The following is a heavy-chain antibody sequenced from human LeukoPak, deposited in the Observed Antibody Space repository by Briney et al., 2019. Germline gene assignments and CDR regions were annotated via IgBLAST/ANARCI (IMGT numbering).Heavy chain of an antibody. CDR1: GFTFSSYW. CDR2: INSDGSST. CDR3: ARSGGVLRYFDWLFPPGY. Sequence: TGGSLSLSCAASGFTFSSYWMHWVRQAPGKGLVWVSRINSDGSSTSYADSVKGRFTISRDNAKNTLYLQMNSLRAEDTAVYYCARSGGVLRYFDWLFPPGYWGQGTLVTVSS. V-gene: IGHV3-74*01. D-gene: IGHD3-9*01. J-gene: IGHJ4*02.